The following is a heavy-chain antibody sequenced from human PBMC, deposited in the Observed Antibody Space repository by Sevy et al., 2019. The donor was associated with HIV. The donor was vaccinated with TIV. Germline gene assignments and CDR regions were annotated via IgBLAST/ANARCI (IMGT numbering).Heavy chain of an antibody. CDR3: ARAYTAMAEYYFDY. J-gene: IGHJ4*02. D-gene: IGHD5-18*01. CDR2: IGTAGDT. Sequence: GGSLRLSCAASGFTFSSYDMHWVRQATGKGLEWVSAIGTAGDTYYPGSVKGRFTISREKAKNSLYLQMNSLRAGDTAVYYCARAYTAMAEYYFDYWGQGTLVTVSS. V-gene: IGHV3-13*01. CDR1: GFTFSSYD.